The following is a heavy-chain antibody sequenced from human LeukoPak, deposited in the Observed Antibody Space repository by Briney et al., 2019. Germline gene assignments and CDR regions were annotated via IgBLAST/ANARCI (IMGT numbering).Heavy chain of an antibody. D-gene: IGHD2-2*01. CDR1: GGSISSYY. J-gene: IGHJ3*02. CDR2: IYYSGST. V-gene: IGHV4-59*01. CDR3: ARVCSSTSCYAFDI. Sequence: TSETLSLTCTVSGGSISSYYWSWIRQPPGKGLEWIGYIYYSGSTNYNPSLKSRVTISVDTSKNQFSLKLSSVTAADTAVYYCARVCSSTSCYAFDIWGQGTVVIVSS.